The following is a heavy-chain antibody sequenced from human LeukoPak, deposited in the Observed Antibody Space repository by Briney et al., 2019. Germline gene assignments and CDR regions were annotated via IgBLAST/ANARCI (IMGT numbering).Heavy chain of an antibody. V-gene: IGHV3-33*01. J-gene: IGHJ4*02. D-gene: IGHD3-22*01. CDR1: GFTFSSYG. Sequence: GGSLRLSCAASGFTFSSYGMHWVRQAPGKGLEWVAVIWYDGSNKYYADSVKGRFTISRDNSKNTLYLQMNSLRAEDTAVYYCVRDLPDSSGYYYDYWGQGTLVTVSS. CDR3: VRDLPDSSGYYYDY. CDR2: IWYDGSNK.